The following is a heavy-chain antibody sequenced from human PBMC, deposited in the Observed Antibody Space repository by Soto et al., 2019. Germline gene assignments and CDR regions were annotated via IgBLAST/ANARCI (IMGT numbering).Heavy chain of an antibody. D-gene: IGHD1-20*01. CDR3: AKDRGEDIWNQVTFDS. CDR1: GFTFSNYA. V-gene: IGHV3-23*01. CDR2: IGSSGSST. J-gene: IGHJ4*02. Sequence: EVELLESGGGLVQPGGSVRLSCAASGFTFSNYAMSWLRQTPGKGLEWVSVIGSSGSSTYYADSVKGRFTISRDNSKNTLYLQMSSLRAEDTALYYCAKDRGEDIWNQVTFDSWGQGTPVTVSS.